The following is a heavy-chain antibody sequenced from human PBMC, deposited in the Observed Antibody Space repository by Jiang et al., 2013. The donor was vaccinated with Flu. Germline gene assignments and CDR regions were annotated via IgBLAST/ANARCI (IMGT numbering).Heavy chain of an antibody. CDR1: GFSLTNLEVG. V-gene: IGHV2-5*01. Sequence: KPTQTLTLTCTFSGFSLTNLEVGVHWLRQPPGRALEWLAVISRNDGKVYSPSLRSRLTIRQDTSRNQVVLTMTNMDPVDTATYYCARSLRDYVFFD. CDR2: ISRNDGK. J-gene: IGHJ4*01. CDR3: ARSLRDYVFFD. D-gene: IGHD3-16*01.